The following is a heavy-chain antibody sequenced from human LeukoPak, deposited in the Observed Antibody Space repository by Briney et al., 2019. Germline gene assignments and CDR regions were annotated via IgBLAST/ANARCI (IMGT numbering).Heavy chain of an antibody. CDR1: GFTVSSNY. Sequence: PGGSLRLSCAASGFTVSSNYMSWVRQAPGKGLEWVSIIWGDGSTYYADSVKGRFTISRDNSRTTLHLQMNSLRAEDTAVYHCAKDLPAAYFDYWGQGTLVTVSS. J-gene: IGHJ4*02. V-gene: IGHV3-66*02. CDR2: IWGDGST. D-gene: IGHD2-2*01. CDR3: AKDLPAAYFDY.